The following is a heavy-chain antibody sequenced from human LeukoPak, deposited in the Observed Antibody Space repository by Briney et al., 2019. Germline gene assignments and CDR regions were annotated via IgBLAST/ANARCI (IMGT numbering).Heavy chain of an antibody. Sequence: GSLRLSCAASGFTFSSSAMHWVRQAPGKGLEWVAVIAYDGSSKYYADSVKGRFTISRDNSKNTLYLQMNSLRAEDTAIYYCARVLGNWNYFDHWGQGTLVAVSS. D-gene: IGHD1-1*01. CDR2: IAYDGSSK. CDR1: GFTFSSSA. J-gene: IGHJ4*02. V-gene: IGHV3-30*04. CDR3: ARVLGNWNYFDH.